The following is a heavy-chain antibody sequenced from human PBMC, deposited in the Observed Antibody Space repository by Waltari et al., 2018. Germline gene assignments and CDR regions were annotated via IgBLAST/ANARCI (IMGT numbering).Heavy chain of an antibody. V-gene: IGHV4-4*02. CDR1: GDSVSNNYW. CDR3: ARDRGRGLYLDS. J-gene: IGHJ4*02. CDR2: INGPGKT. Sequence: QLQLQQSGPGLVKPSESLFLSCAVYGDSVSNNYWWSWVRQPPGKGLEWIGQINGPGKTNYNPSLESRVTVSMDTSNNQFSLRVTSPTAADTAVYFCARDRGRGLYLDSWGQGTLVTVS. D-gene: IGHD1-26*01.